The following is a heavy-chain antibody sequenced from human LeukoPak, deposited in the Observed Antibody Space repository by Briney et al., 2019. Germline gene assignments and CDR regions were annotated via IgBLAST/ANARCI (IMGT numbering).Heavy chain of an antibody. J-gene: IGHJ6*03. Sequence: GGSLRLSCAASGFTFSSYGMHWVRQAPGKGLEWVAVISYDGSNKYYADSVKGRFTISRDNSKSTLYLQMNSLRAEDTAVYYCATHPYGYYYYYMDVWGKGTTVTVSS. V-gene: IGHV3-30*03. CDR2: ISYDGSNK. CDR3: ATHPYGYYYYYMDV. CDR1: GFTFSSYG. D-gene: IGHD3-10*01.